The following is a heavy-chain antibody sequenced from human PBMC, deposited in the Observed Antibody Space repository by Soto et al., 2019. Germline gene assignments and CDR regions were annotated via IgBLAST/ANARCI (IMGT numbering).Heavy chain of an antibody. CDR3: ARGEGPYDSGRFDP. D-gene: IGHD3-3*01. Sequence: TSVKVSCKDSGYTFTSNGISWVRQAPGQGLEWMGWISAYNGNTNYAQKLQGRVTMTTDTSTSTAYMELRSLRSDDTAVYYCARGEGPYDSGRFDPWGQGTLVTVSS. J-gene: IGHJ5*02. CDR1: GYTFTSNG. V-gene: IGHV1-18*01. CDR2: ISAYNGNT.